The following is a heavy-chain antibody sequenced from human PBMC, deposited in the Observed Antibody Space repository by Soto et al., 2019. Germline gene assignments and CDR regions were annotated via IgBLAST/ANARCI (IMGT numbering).Heavy chain of an antibody. J-gene: IGHJ5*02. CDR1: GGSISSYY. D-gene: IGHD3-10*01. Sequence: PSETLSLTCTVSGGSISSYYWSWIRQPPGKGLEWIGYIYYSGSTNYNPSLKSRVTISVDTSKNQFSLKLSSVTAADTAVYYCARDLGEISMVRGVIKDSYNWFDPWGQGTLVTVSS. V-gene: IGHV4-59*12. CDR3: ARDLGEISMVRGVIKDSYNWFDP. CDR2: IYYSGST.